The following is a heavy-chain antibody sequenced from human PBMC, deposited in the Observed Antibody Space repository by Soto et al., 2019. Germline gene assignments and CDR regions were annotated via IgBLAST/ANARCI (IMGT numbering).Heavy chain of an antibody. Sequence: ASVKVSCKASGYTFTSYGISWVRQAPGQGLEWMGWISAYNGNTNYAQKLQGRVTMTTDTSTSTAYMELRSLRSDDTAVYYCARDGRTLTPRIAEDGTRDSYYYGMDVWGPGTTVTVSS. J-gene: IGHJ6*02. CDR2: ISAYNGNT. CDR3: ARDGRTLTPRIAEDGTRDSYYYGMDV. D-gene: IGHD6-13*01. CDR1: GYTFTSYG. V-gene: IGHV1-18*01.